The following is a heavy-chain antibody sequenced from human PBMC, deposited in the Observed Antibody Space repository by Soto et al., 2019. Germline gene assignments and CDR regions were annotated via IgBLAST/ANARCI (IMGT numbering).Heavy chain of an antibody. Sequence: SVKVSCKASRDTFNSYAITWERQAPGQGLEWMGGIIPILGTTKYAQKFQGRVTMTADEPTSTAYMELSGLRSEDRAVYYCAAGGRDGYIKWGQGTQVTVSS. CDR2: IIPILGTT. D-gene: IGHD6-25*01. J-gene: IGHJ4*02. CDR1: RDTFNSYA. V-gene: IGHV1-69*13. CDR3: AAGGRDGYIK.